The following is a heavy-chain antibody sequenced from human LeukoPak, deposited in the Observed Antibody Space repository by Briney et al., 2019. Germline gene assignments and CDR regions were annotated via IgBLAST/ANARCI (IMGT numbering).Heavy chain of an antibody. CDR1: GGSFSGYS. Sequence: SETLSLTCAVYGGSFSGYSWSWVRQPPGKGLEWIGEINDGGSTSYNPSLKSRVTISVDTSKKQFSLKLSSVTAADTAVYYCARFVVGQWLINYWGQGALVTVSS. CDR2: INDGGST. D-gene: IGHD6-19*01. V-gene: IGHV4-34*01. CDR3: ARFVVGQWLINY. J-gene: IGHJ4*02.